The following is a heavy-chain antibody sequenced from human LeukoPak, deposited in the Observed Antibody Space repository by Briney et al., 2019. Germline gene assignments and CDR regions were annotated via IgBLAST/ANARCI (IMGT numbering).Heavy chain of an antibody. CDR1: GGSFSGYY. D-gene: IGHD6-13*01. Sequence: PSETLSLTCAVYGGSFSGYYWSWIRQPPGKGLEWIGEINHSGSTNYNPSLKSRVTISVDTSKNQFSLKLSSVTAADTAVYYCARGGGIAAAGTCYFDYWGQGTLVTVSS. J-gene: IGHJ4*02. CDR3: ARGGGIAAAGTCYFDY. CDR2: INHSGST. V-gene: IGHV4-34*01.